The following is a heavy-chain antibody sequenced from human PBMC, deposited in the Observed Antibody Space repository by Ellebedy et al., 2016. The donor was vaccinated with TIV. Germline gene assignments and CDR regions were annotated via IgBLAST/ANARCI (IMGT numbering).Heavy chain of an antibody. J-gene: IGHJ4*02. D-gene: IGHD2-21*02. CDR3: AREHIVVVTAIDY. V-gene: IGHV3-74*01. CDR1: GFSFSNYW. CDR2: INRDGTTS. Sequence: GGSLRLSCAGSGFSFSNYWLHWVRQVPGKGLVWVSRINRDGTTSNYADSVKGRFTISRDNAKNTLYLQMNSLRAEDTAVYYCAREHIVVVTAIDYWGQGTLVTVSS.